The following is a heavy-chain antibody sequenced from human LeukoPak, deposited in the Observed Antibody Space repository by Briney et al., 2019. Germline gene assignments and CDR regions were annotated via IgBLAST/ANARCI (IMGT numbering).Heavy chain of an antibody. CDR2: ISSSSSYI. CDR1: GFTSSSYS. V-gene: IGHV3-21*01. CDR3: ARHEFDYFDY. D-gene: IGHD3-10*01. Sequence: PGGSLRLSCAASGFTSSSYSMNWVRQAPGKGLEWVSSISSSSSYIYYADSVKGRFTISRDNAKNSLYLQMNSLRAEDTAVFYCARHEFDYFDYWGQGVLVTVSS. J-gene: IGHJ4*02.